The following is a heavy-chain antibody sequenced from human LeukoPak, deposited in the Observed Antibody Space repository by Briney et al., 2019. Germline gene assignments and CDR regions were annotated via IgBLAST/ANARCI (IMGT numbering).Heavy chain of an antibody. V-gene: IGHV4-34*01. CDR1: GGSFSGYY. Sequence: KTSETLSLTCAVYGGSFSGYYWSWIRQPPGKGLEWIGEINHSGSTNYNPSLKSRVTISVDTSKNQFSLKLSSVTAADTAVYYCARLHSSSDAFDIWGQGTMVTVSS. CDR3: ARLHSSSDAFDI. J-gene: IGHJ3*02. CDR2: INHSGST. D-gene: IGHD6-6*01.